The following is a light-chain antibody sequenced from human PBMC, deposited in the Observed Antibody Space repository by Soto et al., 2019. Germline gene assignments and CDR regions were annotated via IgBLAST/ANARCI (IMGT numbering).Light chain of an antibody. CDR2: LTS. V-gene: IGKV3-11*01. CDR3: QQRSNWPPEIT. J-gene: IGKJ5*01. CDR1: QAVNTR. Sequence: EIVLTQSPATLSAFPGDRVTLSCRASQAVNTRLAWYQHKPGQAPRLLIYLTSNRAAGVLSRFSAWGSGTDFTLTISSLEPEDFAVYYGQQRSNWPPEITFGQATRLEIK.